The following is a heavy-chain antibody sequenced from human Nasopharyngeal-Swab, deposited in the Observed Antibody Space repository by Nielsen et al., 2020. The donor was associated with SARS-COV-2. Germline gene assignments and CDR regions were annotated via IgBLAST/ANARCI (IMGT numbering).Heavy chain of an antibody. D-gene: IGHD3-9*01. Sequence: GGSLRLSCAASGFTFCSYGMHWVRQAPGKGLEWVAVISYDGSNKYYADSVKGRFTISRDNSKNTLYLQMNSLRAEDTAVYYCAKGLSDFDWLSAIDYWGQGTLVTVSS. CDR1: GFTFCSYG. V-gene: IGHV3-30*18. CDR2: ISYDGSNK. CDR3: AKGLSDFDWLSAIDY. J-gene: IGHJ4*02.